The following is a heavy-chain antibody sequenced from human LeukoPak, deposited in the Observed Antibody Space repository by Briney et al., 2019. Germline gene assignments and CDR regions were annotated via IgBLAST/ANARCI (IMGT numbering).Heavy chain of an antibody. D-gene: IGHD5-12*01. J-gene: IGHJ4*02. Sequence: GSLRLSCIVSGFTFGDYAMSWFRQAPGKGLEWVGFIRSRLYGGTTEDAASVKGRFTISRDDSTSIAYLQMNSLKTEDTAVYYCTRGVKSGYDPYYFDYWGQGTLVTVSS. V-gene: IGHV3-49*03. CDR2: IRSRLYGGTT. CDR3: TRGVKSGYDPYYFDY. CDR1: GFTFGDYA.